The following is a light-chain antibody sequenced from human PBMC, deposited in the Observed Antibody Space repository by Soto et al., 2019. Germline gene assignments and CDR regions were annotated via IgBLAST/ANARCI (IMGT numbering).Light chain of an antibody. CDR3: QQSYSTPPS. Sequence: DIQMTQSPSSLSASVGDRVTITCRASQSISSYLNWYQQKQGKAPKRLIYAASSLQSGVPSRFSGSGSGTDFTLTISSLQPEDFATYYCQQSYSTPPSFGQGTKLEIK. CDR2: AAS. CDR1: QSISSY. J-gene: IGKJ2*01. V-gene: IGKV1-39*01.